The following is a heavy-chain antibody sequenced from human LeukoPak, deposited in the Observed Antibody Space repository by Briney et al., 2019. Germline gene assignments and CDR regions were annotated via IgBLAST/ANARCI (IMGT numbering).Heavy chain of an antibody. D-gene: IGHD5-12*01. CDR3: ARGEGKKVATILFGY. V-gene: IGHV1-18*04. J-gene: IGHJ4*02. CDR1: GYTFTSYG. Sequence: ASVKVSCKASGYTFTSYGISWVRQAPGQGLEWMGWISAYNGNTNYAQKLQGRVTMTTDTSTSTAYMELRSLRSDDTAVYYCARGEGKKVATILFGYWGQGTLVTVSS. CDR2: ISAYNGNT.